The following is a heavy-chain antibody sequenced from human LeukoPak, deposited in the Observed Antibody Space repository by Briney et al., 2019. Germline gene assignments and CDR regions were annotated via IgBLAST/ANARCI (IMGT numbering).Heavy chain of an antibody. D-gene: IGHD2-15*01. CDR2: ISYDGSNK. V-gene: IGHV3-30*04. Sequence: GASLRLSCAASGFTFSSYAMHWVRQAPGKGLEWVAVISYDGSNKYYADSVKGRFTISRDNSKNTLYLQMNSLRAEDTAVYYCASLMLGYCSGGSCYSDAFDIWGQGTMVTVSS. CDR1: GFTFSSYA. J-gene: IGHJ3*02. CDR3: ASLMLGYCSGGSCYSDAFDI.